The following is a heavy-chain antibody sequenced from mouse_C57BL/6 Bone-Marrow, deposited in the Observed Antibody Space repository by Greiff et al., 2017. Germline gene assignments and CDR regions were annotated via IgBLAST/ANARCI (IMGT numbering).Heavy chain of an antibody. V-gene: IGHV5-6*01. J-gene: IGHJ1*03. CDR2: ISSGGSYI. D-gene: IGHD2-4*01. CDR1: GFTFSSYG. Sequence: EVMLVESGGDLVKPGGSLKLSCAASGFTFSSYGMSWVRQTPDKRLEWVATISSGGSYIYYPASVKGRFTISRDNAKNTLYLQMSSLRSEDTAMYYCARKEDYPWYFDVWGTGTPVTVSS. CDR3: ARKEDYPWYFDV.